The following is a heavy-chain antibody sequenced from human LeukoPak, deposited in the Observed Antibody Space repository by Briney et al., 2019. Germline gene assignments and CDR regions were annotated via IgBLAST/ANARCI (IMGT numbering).Heavy chain of an antibody. D-gene: IGHD3-22*01. Sequence: PSETLSLTCAVYGGSFSGYYWSWIRQPPGKGLEWIGEINHSGSTNYNPSLKSRVTISVDTSKNQFSLKLSSVTAADTAVYYCARAWDYYDSSGYYVSWFDPWGQGTLVTVSS. V-gene: IGHV4-34*01. CDR2: INHSGST. CDR3: ARAWDYYDSSGYYVSWFDP. CDR1: GGSFSGYY. J-gene: IGHJ5*02.